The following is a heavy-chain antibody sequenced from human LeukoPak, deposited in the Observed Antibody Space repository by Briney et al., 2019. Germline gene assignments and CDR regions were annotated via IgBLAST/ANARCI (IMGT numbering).Heavy chain of an antibody. CDR1: GGPVSSYY. D-gene: IGHD3-10*01. Sequence: SETLSLTCTVSGGPVSSYYWSWIRQPPGKGLEWIGYIYYSGSTNYNPSLKSRVTISVDTSKNQFSLKLSSVTAADTAVYYCAREARGGVDYWGQGTLVTVSS. CDR2: IYYSGST. CDR3: AREARGGVDY. J-gene: IGHJ4*02. V-gene: IGHV4-59*02.